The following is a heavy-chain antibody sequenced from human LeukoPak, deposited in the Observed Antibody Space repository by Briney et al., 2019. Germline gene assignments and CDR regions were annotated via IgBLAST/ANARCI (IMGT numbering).Heavy chain of an antibody. Sequence: GGSLRLSCAASGFTFSSYSMNWVRQAPGKGLEWVSSISSSSSYIYYADSVKGRFTISRDNAKNSLYLQMNSLRAEDTALYYCAKDDSSGSLDYWGQGTLVTASS. V-gene: IGHV3-21*04. CDR3: AKDDSSGSLDY. CDR2: ISSSSSYI. CDR1: GFTFSSYS. J-gene: IGHJ4*02. D-gene: IGHD3-22*01.